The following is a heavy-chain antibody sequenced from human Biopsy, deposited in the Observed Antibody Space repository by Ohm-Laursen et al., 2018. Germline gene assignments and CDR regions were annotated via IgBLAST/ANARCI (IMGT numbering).Heavy chain of an antibody. CDR3: ARGSPRRVSIFETSIYWFDT. CDR2: MIPNSGKT. CDR1: GYSFTTYD. Sequence: SSVKVSCKASGYSFTTYDVNWVRQARGQGLEWMGWMIPNSGKTGYAQRFQGRVTLTMNTSIGTAYMELSGLRSEDTAVYYCARGSPRRVSIFETSIYWFDTWGQGTLVTVSS. V-gene: IGHV1-8*01. D-gene: IGHD6-6*01. J-gene: IGHJ5*02.